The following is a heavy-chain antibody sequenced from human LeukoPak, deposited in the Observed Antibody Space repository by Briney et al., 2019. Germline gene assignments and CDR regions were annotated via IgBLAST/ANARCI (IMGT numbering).Heavy chain of an antibody. Sequence: PGGSLRLSCAASGFTFSSYWMSWVRQAPGKGLEWVANIKQDGSEKYYVDSVKGRFTISRDNSKNTLYLQMNSLRAEDTAVYYCAKDFYSSGWFGPFDYWGQGTLVTVSS. CDR3: AKDFYSSGWFGPFDY. CDR1: GFTFSSYW. CDR2: IKQDGSEK. D-gene: IGHD6-19*01. V-gene: IGHV3-7*01. J-gene: IGHJ4*02.